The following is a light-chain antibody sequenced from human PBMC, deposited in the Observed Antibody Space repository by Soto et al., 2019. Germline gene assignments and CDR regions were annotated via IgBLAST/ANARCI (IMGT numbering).Light chain of an antibody. CDR1: QNVGTN. J-gene: IGKJ4*01. V-gene: IGKV3D-15*01. Sequence: IVMTQSPASLSVSPGERATLSCRASQNVGTNLAWYQQKPGQAPRLLIYGTSTRATGIPANFSGSGSGTEFTLTINSLQSEESAVYYCQQYNTWGLSCGGGTKVDIK. CDR3: QQYNTWGLS. CDR2: GTS.